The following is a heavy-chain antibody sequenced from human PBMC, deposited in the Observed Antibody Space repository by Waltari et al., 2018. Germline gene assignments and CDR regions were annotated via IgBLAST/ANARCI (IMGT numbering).Heavy chain of an antibody. Sequence: QVQLVQSGAEVKKPGASVKVSCKASGYTFTGYYMHWVRQAPGQGLGWMGRINPNSGGTNYAQKFQGRVTMTRETSISTAYMELSRLRSDDTAVYYCAAELGWLQLSVGYWGQGTLVTVSS. J-gene: IGHJ4*02. CDR3: AAELGWLQLSVGY. CDR2: INPNSGGT. CDR1: GYTFTGYY. V-gene: IGHV1-2*06. D-gene: IGHD5-12*01.